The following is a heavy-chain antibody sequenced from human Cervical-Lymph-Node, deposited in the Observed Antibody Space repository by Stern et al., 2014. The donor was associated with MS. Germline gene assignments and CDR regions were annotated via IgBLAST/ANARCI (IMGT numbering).Heavy chain of an antibody. D-gene: IGHD5-18*01. Sequence: QLQLQESGPGLVKPSQTLSLTCTVSGGSISSGGYCWSWIRQRPGKGPEWMGDLYYSGNTYYNPSLESRVTISVDTSKSQFSLKLSSVTAADTAVYYCARWDTRYGYYYGLDVWGQGTTVTVSS. CDR3: ARWDTRYGYYYGLDV. V-gene: IGHV4-31*03. CDR1: GGSISSGGYC. J-gene: IGHJ6*02. CDR2: LYYSGNT.